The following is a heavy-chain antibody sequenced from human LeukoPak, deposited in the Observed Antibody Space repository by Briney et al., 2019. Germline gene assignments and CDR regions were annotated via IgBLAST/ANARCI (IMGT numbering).Heavy chain of an antibody. CDR1: GFTFSDYY. Sequence: GGSLRLSCAASGFTFSDYYMSWIRQAPGKGLEWVSYISSSGSTIYYADSVKGRFTISRDNAKNSLYLQMNSLRAEDTAVYYCARPKTKVASGASDIWGQGTMVTVSS. CDR2: ISSSGSTI. J-gene: IGHJ3*02. CDR3: ARPKTKVASGASDI. D-gene: IGHD5-12*01. V-gene: IGHV3-11*04.